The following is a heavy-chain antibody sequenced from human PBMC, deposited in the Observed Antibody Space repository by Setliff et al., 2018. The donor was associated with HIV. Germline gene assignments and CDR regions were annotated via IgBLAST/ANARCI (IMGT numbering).Heavy chain of an antibody. CDR2: ISTYNGNT. D-gene: IGHD2-21*01. J-gene: IGHJ6*03. Sequence: ASVKVSCKTSGYMFIAYGMSWVRRAPGQGLEWMGWISTYNGNTNYAQKFQGRVTMTTVTSTSTAYMELGSLRSDDPAVYYCARLSIPAYYYMDIWGKGTTVTVSS. CDR3: ARLSIPAYYYMDI. CDR1: GYMFIAYG. V-gene: IGHV1-18*01.